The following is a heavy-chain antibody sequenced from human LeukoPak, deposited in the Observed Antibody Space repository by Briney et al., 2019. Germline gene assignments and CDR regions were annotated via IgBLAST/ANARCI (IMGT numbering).Heavy chain of an antibody. D-gene: IGHD6-19*01. CDR1: GFTFSTYG. V-gene: IGHV3-23*01. CDR3: AKTGGTSGWRWGLRQ. J-gene: IGHJ1*01. Sequence: PGGSLRLSCAASGFTFSTYGMSWVRQAPGKGLEWVSGISDSGGSTYNADSVKGRCTMSRDNSKNTLYLQMNSLRGEDTAVYYCAKTGGTSGWRWGLRQWGQ. CDR2: ISDSGGST.